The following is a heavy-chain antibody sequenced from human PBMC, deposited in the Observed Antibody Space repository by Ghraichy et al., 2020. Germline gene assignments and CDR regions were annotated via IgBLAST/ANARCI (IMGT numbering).Heavy chain of an antibody. CDR1: GFTVSLNY. J-gene: IGHJ3*01. V-gene: IGHV3-53*01. D-gene: IGHD5/OR15-5a*01. CDR3: ATDQGLGAFDV. Sequence: GGSLRLSCAAPGFTVSLNYMNWVRQAPGKGLEWVSVIYSGGGTAYADSVKGRFTISRDSYKNTLYLQLNRLRFEDTAVYYCATDQGLGAFDVWGQGTMVTVSS. CDR2: IYSGGGT.